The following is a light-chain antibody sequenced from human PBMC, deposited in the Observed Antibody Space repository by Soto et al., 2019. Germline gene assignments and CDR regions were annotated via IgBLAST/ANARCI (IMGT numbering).Light chain of an antibody. CDR1: SSHVGAYNY. CDR3: SSYTTTTTVV. J-gene: IGLJ2*01. Sequence: QSALTQPASVSGSPGQSITISCTGTSSHVGAYNYVSWYQHHPGKAPKLIIYDVGNWPSQVPNRFSGSKSGNTASLTISGLQAEDEDDYYCSSYTTTTTVVFGGGTKLTVL. V-gene: IGLV2-14*03. CDR2: DVG.